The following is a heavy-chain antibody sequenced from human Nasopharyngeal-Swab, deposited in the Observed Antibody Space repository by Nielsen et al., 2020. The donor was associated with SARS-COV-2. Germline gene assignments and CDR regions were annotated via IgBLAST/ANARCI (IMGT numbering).Heavy chain of an antibody. CDR2: ITADGSAT. CDR3: TKDWEGANYYYYGMDV. Sequence: WIPEPRGEGLEWVSSITADGSATYYADSVRGRFTIPRDNSKSTLNMQMNRLRAEDTALYYCTKDWEGANYYYYGMDVWGQGTTVTVSS. D-gene: IGHD1-26*01. J-gene: IGHJ6*02. V-gene: IGHV3-23*01.